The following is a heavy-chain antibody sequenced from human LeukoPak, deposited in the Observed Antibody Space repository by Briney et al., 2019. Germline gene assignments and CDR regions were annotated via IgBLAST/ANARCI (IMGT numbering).Heavy chain of an antibody. CDR1: GYTFTSYY. J-gene: IGHJ3*02. CDR2: INPSGGST. D-gene: IGHD1-7*01. CDR3: ARGGTGTLYDRNYQNDAFDI. V-gene: IGHV1-46*01. Sequence: ASVKVSCKASGYTFTSYYMHWVRQAPGQGLEWMGIINPSGGSTNNAQKFQGRVTMTRDTSTSTVNMELSSLRSEDTAVYYCARGGTGTLYDRNYQNDAFDIWGQGTMATVSS.